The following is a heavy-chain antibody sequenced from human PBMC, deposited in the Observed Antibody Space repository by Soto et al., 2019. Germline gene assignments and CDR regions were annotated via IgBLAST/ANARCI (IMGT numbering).Heavy chain of an antibody. Sequence: PGGSLRLSCAASGFKSVDYAMGWVRQAPGKGLEWVAAISGTGARTFYDDPVKGRFTISRDNSRSTLYLQMNSLRAEDTAIYYCAMLNSGSYSYHGMDVWGQGTTVTVSS. V-gene: IGHV3-23*01. J-gene: IGHJ6*02. CDR1: GFKSVDYA. CDR3: AMLNSGSYSYHGMDV. CDR2: ISGTGART. D-gene: IGHD1-26*01.